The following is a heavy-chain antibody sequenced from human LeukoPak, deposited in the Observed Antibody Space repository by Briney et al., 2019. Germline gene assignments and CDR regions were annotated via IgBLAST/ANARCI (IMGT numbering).Heavy chain of an antibody. J-gene: IGHJ4*02. CDR2: IYHSGST. CDR3: AREFSAVDTAMAYFDY. D-gene: IGHD5-18*01. Sequence: SGTLSLTCAVSGGSISSGNWWSWVRQPPGQGLEWIGAIYHSGSTNYNPSLKSRVTISVDKSKNQFSLKLYSVTAADTAVYYCAREFSAVDTAMAYFDYWGQGTLVTVSS. CDR1: GGSISSGNW. V-gene: IGHV4-4*02.